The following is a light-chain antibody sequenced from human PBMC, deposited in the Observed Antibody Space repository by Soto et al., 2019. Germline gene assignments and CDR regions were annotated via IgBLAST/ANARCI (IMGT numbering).Light chain of an antibody. J-gene: IGKJ1*01. CDR2: GAS. CDR1: QSVSSN. CDR3: QQYNNWPST. V-gene: IGKV3-15*01. Sequence: EIVMTQSTSTLSGSTGERATLSCRASQSVSSNLAWYQQKPGQAPRLLIYGASTRATGIPARFSGSGSGTEFNLTISSLQSEDFAVYYCQQYNNWPSTFGQGTKVDIK.